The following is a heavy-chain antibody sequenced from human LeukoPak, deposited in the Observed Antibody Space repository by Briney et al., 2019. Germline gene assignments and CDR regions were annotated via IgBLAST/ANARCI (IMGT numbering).Heavy chain of an antibody. J-gene: IGHJ4*02. CDR2: IYTSGST. V-gene: IGHV4-61*02. CDR1: GGSISSGSYY. CDR3: ARLRVKGAAAGALDY. Sequence: SETLSLTCTVSGGSISSGSYYWSWIRQPAGKGLEWIGRIYTSGSTNYNPSLKSRVTISVDTSKNQFSLKLSSVTAADTAVYYCARLRVKGAAAGALDYWGQGTLVTVSS. D-gene: IGHD6-13*01.